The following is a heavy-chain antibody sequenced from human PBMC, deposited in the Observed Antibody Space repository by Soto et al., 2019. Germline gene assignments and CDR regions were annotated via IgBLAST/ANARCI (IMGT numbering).Heavy chain of an antibody. J-gene: IGHJ4*02. CDR3: ARFRRDGYNLDY. D-gene: IGHD5-12*01. Sequence: PGGSLRLSCAASGFTFSSYIMNWVRQAPGKGLEWVSSISSSTSYMYYADSVKGRFTISRDNARNSLYLQMNSLRAEDTAVYYCARFRRDGYNLDYWGQGTLVTVSS. CDR2: ISSSTSYM. V-gene: IGHV3-21*01. CDR1: GFTFSSYI.